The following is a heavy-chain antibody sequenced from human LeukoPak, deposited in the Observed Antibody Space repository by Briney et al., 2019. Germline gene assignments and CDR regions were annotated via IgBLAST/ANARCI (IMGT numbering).Heavy chain of an antibody. Sequence: PGGSLRLSCAASGFTFSSYSMNWVRQAPGKGLEWVSSISSSSSYIYYADSVKGRFTISRDNAKNSLYLQMNSLRAEDTAVYYCARRMIVVVTDAFDIWGQGTMVTVSS. CDR1: GFTFSSYS. V-gene: IGHV3-21*01. CDR2: ISSSSSYI. D-gene: IGHD3-22*01. CDR3: ARRMIVVVTDAFDI. J-gene: IGHJ3*02.